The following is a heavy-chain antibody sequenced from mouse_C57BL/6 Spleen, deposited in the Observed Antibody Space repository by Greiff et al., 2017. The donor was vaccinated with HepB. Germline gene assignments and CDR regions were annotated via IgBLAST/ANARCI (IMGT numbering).Heavy chain of an antibody. D-gene: IGHD3-2*02. CDR3: ARQLRNYFYY. CDR1: GFTFSSYT. CDR2: ISGGGGNT. J-gene: IGHJ2*01. Sequence: EVQLVESGGGLVKPGGSLKLSCAASGFTFSSYTMSWVRQTPEKRLEWVATISGGGGNTYYPDSVKGRFTISRDNAKNTLYLQMSSLRSEDTALYYCARQLRNYFYYWGQGTTLTVSS. V-gene: IGHV5-9*01.